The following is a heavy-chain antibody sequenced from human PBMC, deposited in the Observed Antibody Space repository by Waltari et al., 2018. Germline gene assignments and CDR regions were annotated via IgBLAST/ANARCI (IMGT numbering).Heavy chain of an antibody. CDR2: ISYDGSNK. CDR1: GFTFSSYA. Sequence: QVQLVESGGGVVQPGRSLRLSCAASGFTFSSYAMHWVRQAPGKGLEWVAVISYDGSNKYYADSVKGRFTISRDNAKNSLYLQMNSLRAEDTAVYYCARDGGYSYGYEDYWGQGTLVTVSS. CDR3: ARDGGYSYGYEDY. J-gene: IGHJ4*02. V-gene: IGHV3-30-3*01. D-gene: IGHD5-18*01.